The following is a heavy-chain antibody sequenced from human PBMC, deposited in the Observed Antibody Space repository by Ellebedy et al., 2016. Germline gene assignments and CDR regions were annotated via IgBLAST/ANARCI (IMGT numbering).Heavy chain of an antibody. V-gene: IGHV1-18*04. CDR1: GYTFTTFS. CDR3: AKTSGWGYGEN. Sequence: ASVKVSXKASGYTFTTFSITWVRQVPGQGLEGMGFVNTFSGNTKFAQKFQGRVSMTTDSSTHTAYMDLRSLRSDDTAMYYCAKTSGWGYGENWGQGTLVTVSS. J-gene: IGHJ4*02. D-gene: IGHD3-10*01. CDR2: VNTFSGNT.